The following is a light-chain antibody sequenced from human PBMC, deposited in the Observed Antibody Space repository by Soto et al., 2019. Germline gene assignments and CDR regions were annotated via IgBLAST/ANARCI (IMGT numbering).Light chain of an antibody. CDR2: KAS. CDR1: QSISGW. V-gene: IGKV1-5*03. Sequence: DIQMTQSPSTLSASVGDRVTITCRASQSISGWLAWYQQNPGKAPKLLIYKASTLESGVPSRFSGSGSGTESTLTSSSLPPDDFATYYCQQYNNYGSWTFGQGTKVEIK. J-gene: IGKJ1*01. CDR3: QQYNNYGSWT.